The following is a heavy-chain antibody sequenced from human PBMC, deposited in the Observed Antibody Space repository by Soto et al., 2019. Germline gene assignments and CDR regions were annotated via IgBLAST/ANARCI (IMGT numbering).Heavy chain of an antibody. CDR2: ISAYNGNT. D-gene: IGHD4-17*01. CDR3: ARVSDYGDPDYYYGMDV. CDR1: GYSCTSYG. Sequence: ASVKGSCTASGYSCTSYGISGVRQAPGQGLEWMGWISAYNGNTNYAQKLQGRVTMTTDTSTSTAYMELRSLRSDDTAVYYCARVSDYGDPDYYYGMDVWGQGTTVTVSS. V-gene: IGHV1-18*01. J-gene: IGHJ6*02.